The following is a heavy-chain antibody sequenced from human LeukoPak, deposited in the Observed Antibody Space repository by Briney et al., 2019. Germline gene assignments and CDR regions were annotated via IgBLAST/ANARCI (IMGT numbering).Heavy chain of an antibody. V-gene: IGHV1-18*01. CDR1: GYSFTSFG. Sequence: ASVKVSCKASGYSFTSFGISWVRQAPGQGLEWMGWISAYNGNTKYVQKFQGRVIMTTDTSTSTAYMELRSLRSDDTAVFYCVRDLGVDTSMIFFDFWGQGTLVTVSS. CDR2: ISAYNGNT. J-gene: IGHJ4*02. CDR3: VRDLGVDTSMIFFDF. D-gene: IGHD5-18*01.